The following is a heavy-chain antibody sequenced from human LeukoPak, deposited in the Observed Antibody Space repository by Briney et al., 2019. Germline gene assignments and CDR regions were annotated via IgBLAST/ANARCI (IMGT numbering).Heavy chain of an antibody. V-gene: IGHV3-7*05. J-gene: IGHJ4*02. CDR2: IKEDGSEK. CDR3: ARGDGYNFFDY. CDR1: GFTFSTYW. Sequence: GGSLRLSCATSGFTFSTYWMSWVRQAPGKGLEWVANIKEDGSEKNYVGSVKGRFTISRDNSENTLYLQMKSLRAEDTAVYYCARGDGYNFFDYWGQGTLVTVSS. D-gene: IGHD5-24*01.